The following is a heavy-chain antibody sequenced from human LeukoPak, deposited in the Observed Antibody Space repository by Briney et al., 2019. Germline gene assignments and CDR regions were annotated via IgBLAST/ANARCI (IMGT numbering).Heavy chain of an antibody. Sequence: GGSLRLSCAASGFTFSSYGMSWVRQAPGKGLEWVAVISYDGSNKYYADSVKGRFTISRDNSKNTLYLQMNSLRAEDTAVYYCARDRSSSCGYWGQGTLVTVSS. CDR2: ISYDGSNK. V-gene: IGHV3-30*03. CDR1: GFTFSSYG. CDR3: ARDRSSSCGY. J-gene: IGHJ4*02. D-gene: IGHD6-6*01.